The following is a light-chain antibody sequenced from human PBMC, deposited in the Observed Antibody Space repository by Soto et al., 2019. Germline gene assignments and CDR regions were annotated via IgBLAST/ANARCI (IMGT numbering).Light chain of an antibody. CDR3: NSYTTSSTYV. V-gene: IGLV2-14*01. CDR2: DVS. Sequence: LTQPASVSGSPGQLITISCTGTSSDVGGYNYVSWYQQHPGKAPKLMIYDVSNRPSGVSNRFSGSKSGNTASLTISGLQAEDEADYYCNSYTTSSTYVFGTGTKVTVL. J-gene: IGLJ1*01. CDR1: SSDVGGYNY.